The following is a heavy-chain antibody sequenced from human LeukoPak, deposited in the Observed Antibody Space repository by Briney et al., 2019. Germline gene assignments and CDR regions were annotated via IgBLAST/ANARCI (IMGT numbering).Heavy chain of an antibody. J-gene: IGHJ4*02. V-gene: IGHV3-30*02. CDR3: AKDRVNYFDY. CDR2: IRYDGSNK. Sequence: GGSLRLSCAASGFTFSSYGMHWVRQAPGKGLEWVAFIRYDGSNKYYADSVKGRFTISRDNSKNTLYLQMNSLRAEDTAVYYCAKDRVNYFDYWGQGTLVTVSP. CDR1: GFTFSSYG.